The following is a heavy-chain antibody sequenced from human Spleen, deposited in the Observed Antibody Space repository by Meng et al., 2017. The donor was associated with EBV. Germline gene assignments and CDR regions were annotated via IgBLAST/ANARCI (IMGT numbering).Heavy chain of an antibody. CDR3: ARDFQGTVSTDYFDY. J-gene: IGHJ4*02. CDR1: GYAFSNYA. D-gene: IGHD3-3*02. V-gene: IGHV7-4-1*02. CDR2: INTETGNP. Sequence: QVRLVQSGSELKKPGASGKVSCKASGYAFSNYAMNWVRQAPGQGLEWMGWINTETGNPTNAQGFTGRFVFSLDTSVSTAYLQISSLKAEDTAVYYCARDFQGTVSTDYFDYWGQGTLVTVSS.